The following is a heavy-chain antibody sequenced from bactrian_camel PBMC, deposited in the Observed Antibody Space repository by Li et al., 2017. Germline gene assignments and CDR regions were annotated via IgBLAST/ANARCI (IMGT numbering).Heavy chain of an antibody. CDR2: IYTGGDST. J-gene: IGHJ4*01. D-gene: IGHD4*01. CDR1: GFTFNNYY. CDR3: AKPSGDYAVDEYDY. Sequence: HVQLVESGGGLVQPGGSLRLSCTASGFTFNNYYMSWVRRAPGKGLEWVCSIYTGGDSTWYADSVMGRFTISKDNAKNAVYLQLNSLATEDMAMYYCAKPSGDYAVDEYDYWGQGTQVTVS. V-gene: IGHV3S20*01.